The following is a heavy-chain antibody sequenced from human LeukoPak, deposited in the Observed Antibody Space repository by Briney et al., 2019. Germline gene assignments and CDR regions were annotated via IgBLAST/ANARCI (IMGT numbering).Heavy chain of an antibody. J-gene: IGHJ4*02. D-gene: IGHD4-11*01. CDR3: ATSAPNYTNYVLWHY. CDR1: ALPLCTYA. V-gene: IGHV3-30-3*02. Sequence: GGSLRLSLAAAALPLCTYAMDSVRQAPGKGLEWVAVISYDGSNKYYADSVKGRFTISRDNSKTTLYLQMNSLRAEDTAVYSCATSAPNYTNYVLWHYWGQGTLVTVSS. CDR2: ISYDGSNK.